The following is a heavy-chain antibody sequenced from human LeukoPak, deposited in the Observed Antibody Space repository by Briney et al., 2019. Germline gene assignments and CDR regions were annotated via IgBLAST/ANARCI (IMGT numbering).Heavy chain of an antibody. D-gene: IGHD2-21*01. CDR2: IYTDGGT. V-gene: IGHV3-53*01. J-gene: IGHJ6*02. CDR1: GFTVSSNY. CDR3: ARDVAYYGMDV. Sequence: GGSLRLSCAASGFTVSSNYMTWVRQAPGKGLEWVSVIYTDGGTYYADSVKGRFTISRDNSKNTLYLQMNSLRAEDTAVYYCARDVAYYGMDVWGQGTTVTVSS.